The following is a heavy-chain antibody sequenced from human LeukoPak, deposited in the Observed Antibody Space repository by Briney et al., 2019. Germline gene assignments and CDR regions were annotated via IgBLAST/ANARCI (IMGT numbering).Heavy chain of an antibody. CDR3: ARGHVTVSAHDDAFDI. CDR2: IKQDGSEK. D-gene: IGHD5/OR15-5a*01. Sequence: GSLRLSCAASGFTFSSYWMSWVRQAPGKGLEWVANIKQDGSEKYYVDSVKGRFTISRDNAKNSLYLQMNSLRAEDTAVYYCARGHVTVSAHDDAFDIWGQGTMVTVSS. V-gene: IGHV3-7*01. CDR1: GFTFSSYW. J-gene: IGHJ3*02.